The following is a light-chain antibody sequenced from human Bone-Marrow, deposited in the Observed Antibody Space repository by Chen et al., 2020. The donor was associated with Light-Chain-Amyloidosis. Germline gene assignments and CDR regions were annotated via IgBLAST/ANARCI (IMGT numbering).Light chain of an antibody. CDR3: SSYRSSSTWV. CDR2: AVT. J-gene: IGLJ3*02. CDR1: SSDVGAYNY. V-gene: IGLV2-14*01. Sequence: QSALTQPASVSGSPGQSSTISCTGTSSDVGAYNYVSWYQQHPGKAPKVMIYAVTNRPSGVSDRFSGSKSGNTASLTISGLQAEDEADYYCSSYRSSSTWVFGGGTKLTVL.